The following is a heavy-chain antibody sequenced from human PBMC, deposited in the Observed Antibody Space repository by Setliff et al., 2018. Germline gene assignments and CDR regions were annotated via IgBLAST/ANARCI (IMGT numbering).Heavy chain of an antibody. D-gene: IGHD3-16*01. V-gene: IGHV4-59*01. CDR1: DASLSTYY. J-gene: IGHJ6*03. CDR3: ARGITPTTRPGYYYMDV. Sequence: SETLSLTCTVSDASLSTYYWSWIRQTPDKGLEWIGRVYYSGLDDLNPSLQSRLTISVDTSKKQFSLSLTSVTAADTAIYYCARGITPTTRPGYYYMDVWGKGTTVTVSS. CDR2: VYYSGLD.